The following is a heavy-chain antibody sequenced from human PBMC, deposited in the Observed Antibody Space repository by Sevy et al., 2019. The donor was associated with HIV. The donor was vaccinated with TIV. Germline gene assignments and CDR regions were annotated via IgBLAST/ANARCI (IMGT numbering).Heavy chain of an antibody. CDR2: IKSKTDGGTT. V-gene: IGHV3-15*01. CDR1: GFTFSNAW. CDR3: TTDSRWNMVREEDYYYYGMDV. D-gene: IGHD3-10*01. J-gene: IGHJ6*02. Sequence: GGSLRLSCAASGFTFSNAWMSWVRQAPGKGLEWVGRIKSKTDGGTTDYAAPVKGRFTISRDDSKNTLYLQMNSLKTEDTAVYYCTTDSRWNMVREEDYYYYGMDVWGQGTTVTVSS.